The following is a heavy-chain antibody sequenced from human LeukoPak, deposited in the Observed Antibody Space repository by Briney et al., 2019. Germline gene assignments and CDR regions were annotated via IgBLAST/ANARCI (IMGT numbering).Heavy chain of an antibody. CDR1: GGSISRYY. D-gene: IGHD2-2*01. J-gene: IGHJ6*02. V-gene: IGHV4-59*01. CDR3: ARTPPRTVAYDGMDV. Sequence: PSETLSLTCTVSGGSISRYYWSWIRQPPGKGLEWIGYIYYSGSTNYNPSLKSRVSISVDTSKSQFSLKLSSVTAADTAVYYCARTPPRTVAYDGMDVWGQGTAVTVSS. CDR2: IYYSGST.